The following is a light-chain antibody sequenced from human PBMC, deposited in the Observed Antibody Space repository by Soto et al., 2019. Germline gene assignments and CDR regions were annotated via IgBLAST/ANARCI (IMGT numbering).Light chain of an antibody. CDR3: QSYDSSLSAVV. V-gene: IGLV1-40*01. CDR1: SSNIGAGYG. Sequence: QSVLTQPPSVSGAPGQRVTISCTGSSSNIGAGYGVHWYQQLPGTAPKLLIYGNTNRPSGVPDRFSGSKSGTSASLAITGLQAEDEADYYCQSYDSSLSAVVFGGGTKVTVL. CDR2: GNT. J-gene: IGLJ2*01.